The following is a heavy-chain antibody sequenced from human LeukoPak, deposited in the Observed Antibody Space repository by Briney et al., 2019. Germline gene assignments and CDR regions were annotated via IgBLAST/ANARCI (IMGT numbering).Heavy chain of an antibody. V-gene: IGHV3-23*01. CDR3: AKDIVVVPAAADAFDI. D-gene: IGHD2-2*01. CDR1: GFTFSSYA. Sequence: GGSLRLSCAASGFTFSSYAMSWVRQAPGKGLEGVSALSGSSGSSDYADSVKGRFTISRDNSKNTLYLQMNGLRVEDTAVYYCAKDIVVVPAAADAFDIWGQGTMVTVSS. CDR2: LSGSSGSS. J-gene: IGHJ3*02.